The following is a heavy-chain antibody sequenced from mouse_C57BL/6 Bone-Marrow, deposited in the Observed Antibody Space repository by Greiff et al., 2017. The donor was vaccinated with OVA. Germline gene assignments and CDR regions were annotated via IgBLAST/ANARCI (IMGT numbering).Heavy chain of an antibody. CDR2: LYPDNDDT. J-gene: IGHJ3*01. V-gene: IGHV1-47*01. D-gene: IGHD1-1*01. Sequence: VQLQQSGAELVKPGASVKMSCKASGYTFTTYYIEWMKQNHGQSLEWIGNLYPDNDDTKYNEKFKGKATLTVEKSSSTAYLELSRLTSDDSAVYYCARQRYFDYDSFAYWGQGTLVTVSA. CDR1: GYTFTTYY. CDR3: ARQRYFDYDSFAY.